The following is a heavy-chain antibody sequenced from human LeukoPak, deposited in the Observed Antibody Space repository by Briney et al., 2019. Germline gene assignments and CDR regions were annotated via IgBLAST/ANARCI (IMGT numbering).Heavy chain of an antibody. CDR2: MNPNSGNT. D-gene: IGHD2-2*01. CDR3: TRARGYCSSTSCYVDAFDI. CDR1: GYTFTSYD. J-gene: IGHJ3*02. Sequence: PGGSLRLSCAASGYTFTSYDINWVRQATGQGLEWMGWMNPNSGNTGYAQKFQGRVTITRNTSISTAYMELSSLRSEDTAVYYCTRARGYCSSTSCYVDAFDIWGQGTMVTVS. V-gene: IGHV1-8*03.